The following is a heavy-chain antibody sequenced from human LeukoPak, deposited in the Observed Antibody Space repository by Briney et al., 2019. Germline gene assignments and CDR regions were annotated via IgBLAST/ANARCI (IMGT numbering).Heavy chain of an antibody. J-gene: IGHJ4*02. D-gene: IGHD5-18*01. CDR3: AKAPGYSYGFHFDY. CDR1: GFTVSSNY. CDR2: IYSGGST. Sequence: GGSLRLSCAASGFTVSSNYMSWVRRAPGKGLEWVSVIYSGGSTYYADSVKGRFTISRDNAKNSLYLQMNSLRAEDTALYYCAKAPGYSYGFHFDYWGQGTLVTVSS. V-gene: IGHV3-53*05.